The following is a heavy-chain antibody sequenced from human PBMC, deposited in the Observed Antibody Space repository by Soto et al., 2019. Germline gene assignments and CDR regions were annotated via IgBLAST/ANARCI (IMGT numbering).Heavy chain of an antibody. Sequence: SETLSLTCTVSGGSISSGGYYWSWIRQHPGRGLEWIGYIYYSGSTYYNPSLKSRVTISVDTSNNQFSLKLSSVTAADTAVYYCARGCLSLNDDYGAFDIWGQGTMVTVSS. CDR1: GGSISSGGYY. V-gene: IGHV4-31*03. D-gene: IGHD4-17*01. J-gene: IGHJ3*02. CDR2: IYYSGST. CDR3: ARGCLSLNDDYGAFDI.